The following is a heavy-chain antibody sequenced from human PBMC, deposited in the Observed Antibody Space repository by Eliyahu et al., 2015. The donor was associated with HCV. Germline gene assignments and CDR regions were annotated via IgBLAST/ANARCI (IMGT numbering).Heavy chain of an antibody. V-gene: IGHV3-43*01. CDR1: GFTFDDYT. CDR2: ISWDGGST. J-gene: IGHJ4*02. D-gene: IGHD2-2*02. Sequence: EVQLVESGGVVVQPGGSLRLSCAASGFTFDDYTMHWVRQAPGKGLEWVSLISWDGGSTYYADSVKGRFTISRDNSKNSLYLQMNSLRTEDTALYYCAKGPFHCSSTSCYTFDYWGQGTLVTVSS. CDR3: AKGPFHCSSTSCYTFDY.